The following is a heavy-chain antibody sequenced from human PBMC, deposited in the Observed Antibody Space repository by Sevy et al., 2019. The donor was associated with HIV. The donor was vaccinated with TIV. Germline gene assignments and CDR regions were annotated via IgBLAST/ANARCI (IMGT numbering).Heavy chain of an antibody. CDR2: IGGSGVDT. CDR1: GFSFNIYA. J-gene: IGHJ4*02. Sequence: GGSLRLSCAASGFSFNIYAMSWVRQGSGKGLEWVAGIGGSGVDTHYADSVKGRLTISRDNSKNTLYLQMSNLSAEDTAVYYCAKAGSDYVWETYRFFDYWGQGTLVPVSS. D-gene: IGHD3-16*02. V-gene: IGHV3-23*01. CDR3: AKAGSDYVWETYRFFDY.